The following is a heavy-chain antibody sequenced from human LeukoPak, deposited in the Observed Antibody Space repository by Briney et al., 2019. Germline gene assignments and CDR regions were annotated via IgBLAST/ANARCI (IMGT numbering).Heavy chain of an antibody. J-gene: IGHJ4*02. V-gene: IGHV4-30-2*01. D-gene: IGHD1-1*01. CDR3: ASNWSDFDY. Sequence: SQTLSLTCAVSGGSISSGGYSWSWIRQPPGKGLEWIGYIYYSGSTYYNPSLKSRVTISVDRSKNQFSLKLSSVTAADTAVYYCASNWSDFDYWGQGILVTVSS. CDR2: IYYSGST. CDR1: GGSISSGGYS.